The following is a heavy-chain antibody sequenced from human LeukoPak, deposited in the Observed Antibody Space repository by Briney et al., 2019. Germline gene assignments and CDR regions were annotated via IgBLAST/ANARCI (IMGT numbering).Heavy chain of an antibody. CDR1: GGTFSSYA. J-gene: IGHJ5*02. V-gene: IGHV1-69*04. CDR3: ARALVRGGDGFDP. D-gene: IGHD3-10*01. CDR2: IIPILGIA. Sequence: ASVKVSCKASGGTFSSYAISWVRQAPGQGLEWMGRIIPILGIANYAQKFQGRVTITADKSTSTAYMELSSLRSEDTAVYYCARALVRGGDGFDPWGQGTLVTVSS.